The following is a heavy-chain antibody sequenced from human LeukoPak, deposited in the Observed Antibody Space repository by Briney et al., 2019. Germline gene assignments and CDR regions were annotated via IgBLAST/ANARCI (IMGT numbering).Heavy chain of an antibody. CDR2: INHSGST. CDR1: GGSFSGYY. D-gene: IGHD3-22*01. CDR3: ARLMGYYSSGNYVVFDF. J-gene: IGHJ4*02. V-gene: IGHV4-34*01. Sequence: SETLSLTCAVYGGSFSGYYWSWIRQPPGKGLEWIGEINHSGSTNYNPSLKSRVTISVDMSKNQFSLKLRSLTAADTAVYYCARLMGYYSSGNYVVFDFWGQGTLVTVSS.